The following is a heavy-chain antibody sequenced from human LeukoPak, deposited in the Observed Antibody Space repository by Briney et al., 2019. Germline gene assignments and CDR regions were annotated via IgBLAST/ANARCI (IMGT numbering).Heavy chain of an antibody. CDR1: GGTFSSYA. CDR2: MNPNSGNT. V-gene: IGHV1-8*02. CDR3: ARGGGAIVGATTDY. D-gene: IGHD1-26*01. J-gene: IGHJ4*02. Sequence: ASVKVSCKASGGTFSSYAINWVRQATGQGLEWMGWMNPNSGNTGSAQKFQGRVSMTRNTPISTAYMELSSLRSEDTAVYYCARGGGAIVGATTDYWGQGTLVTVSS.